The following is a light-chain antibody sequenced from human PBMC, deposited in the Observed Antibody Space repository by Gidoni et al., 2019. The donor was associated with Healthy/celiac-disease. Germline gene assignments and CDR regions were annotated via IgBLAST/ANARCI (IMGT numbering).Light chain of an antibody. V-gene: IGKV1-9*01. CDR3: QQLNSYPRT. CDR2: AAS. CDR1: QGISSS. J-gene: IGKJ1*01. Sequence: IQLTQSPSSLSASVGDRVTITCRDSQGISSSLAWYQQNPGKAPKLLIYAASTLQSGVPSRFSGSGSGTDFTLTSSSLQPEDFATYYCQQLNSYPRTFGQGTKVEIK.